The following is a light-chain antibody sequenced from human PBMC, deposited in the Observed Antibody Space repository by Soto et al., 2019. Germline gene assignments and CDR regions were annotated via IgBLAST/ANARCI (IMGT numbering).Light chain of an antibody. Sequence: EIVLTQSPATLSLSPGERATLSCRASQSVGNDLVWYHQKRGQAPRLLIYSASNRATGIPARFSGSGSGTDFTLTITSLEPEDFAAYYCQQPSTWPPTFGGGTKVEIK. J-gene: IGKJ4*01. CDR2: SAS. V-gene: IGKV3-11*01. CDR1: QSVGND. CDR3: QQPSTWPPT.